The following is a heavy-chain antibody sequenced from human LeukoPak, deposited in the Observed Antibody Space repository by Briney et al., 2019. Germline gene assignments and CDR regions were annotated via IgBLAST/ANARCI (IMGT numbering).Heavy chain of an antibody. J-gene: IGHJ3*02. V-gene: IGHV1-18*01. CDR1: GYTFTSYG. CDR2: ISAYNGNT. CDR3: ARDMGITPPKVAFDI. Sequence: ASVKVSCKASGYTFTSYGISWVRQAPGQGLEWMGWISAYNGNTNYAQKFQGRVTLTRDMSTSTDYLELSSLRSEDTAVYYCARDMGITPPKVAFDIWGQGTMVTVSS. D-gene: IGHD4-23*01.